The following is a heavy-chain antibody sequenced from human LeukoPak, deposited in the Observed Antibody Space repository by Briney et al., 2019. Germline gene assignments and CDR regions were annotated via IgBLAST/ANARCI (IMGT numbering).Heavy chain of an antibody. V-gene: IGHV4-34*01. J-gene: IGHJ5*02. Sequence: SETLSLTCAVYGGSFSGYYWSWIRQPPGKGLEWIGEINHSGSTNYNPSLKSRVTISVDASKNQFSLKLSSVTAADTAVYYCARGGSGSYYNNWFDPWGQGTLVTVSS. CDR2: INHSGST. CDR3: ARGGSGSYYNNWFDP. D-gene: IGHD3-10*01. CDR1: GGSFSGYY.